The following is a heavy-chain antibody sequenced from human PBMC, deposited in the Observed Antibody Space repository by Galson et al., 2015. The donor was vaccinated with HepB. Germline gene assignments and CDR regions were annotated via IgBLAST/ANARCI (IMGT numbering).Heavy chain of an antibody. V-gene: IGHV4-59*01. CDR1: GVSISRYY. Sequence: LSLTCIVSGVSISRYYWSWIRQPPGMGLEWIGYLSHSGTTNYNPSLKNRVTILVDTSKNQFSLRLSSVTAADTAVYYCARAIAVAVPYYYGMDVWGQGTTVTVSS. D-gene: IGHD6-19*01. CDR3: ARAIAVAVPYYYGMDV. J-gene: IGHJ6*02. CDR2: LSHSGTT.